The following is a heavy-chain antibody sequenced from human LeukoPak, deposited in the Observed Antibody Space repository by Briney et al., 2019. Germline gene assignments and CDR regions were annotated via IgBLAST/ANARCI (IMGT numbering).Heavy chain of an antibody. V-gene: IGHV4-39*01. J-gene: IGHJ4*02. CDR1: GGSISGGTYY. CDR3: ARNGSDSGTSYFDY. Sequence: PSETLSLTCTVSGGSISGGTYYWCCVRQPPGKGLEWIGSIYYSGSTSYNPSLKSRVTISLDTSKNQFSLKLDSVTAADTAVSYGARNGSDSGTSYFDYWGQGTLVTVSS. D-gene: IGHD1-26*01. CDR2: IYYSGST.